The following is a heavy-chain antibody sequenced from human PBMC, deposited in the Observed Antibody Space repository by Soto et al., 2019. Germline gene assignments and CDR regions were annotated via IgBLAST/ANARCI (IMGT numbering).Heavy chain of an antibody. V-gene: IGHV4-31*03. J-gene: IGHJ4*02. CDR1: DGSSSSGGYY. Sequence: SVTYSVADGSSSSGGYYCSRNRQHPGKGLEWIGYIYYSGSTYYNPSLKSRVTISVDTSKNQFSLKLSSVTAADTAVYYCARVRKYGDYVAVVYFDYWGQGTLVTVSS. CDR2: IYYSGST. CDR3: ARVRKYGDYVAVVYFDY. D-gene: IGHD4-17*01.